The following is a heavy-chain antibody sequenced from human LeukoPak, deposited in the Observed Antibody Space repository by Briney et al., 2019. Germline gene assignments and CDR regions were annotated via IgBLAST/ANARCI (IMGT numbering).Heavy chain of an antibody. Sequence: GGSLRLSCAASGFTFSSYAMSWVRQAPGKGLEWVSSISSSSSYIYYADSVKGRFTISRDNAKNSLYLQMNSLRAEDTAVYYCAGSTIFGIFDYWGQGTLVTVSS. CDR3: AGSTIFGIFDY. CDR2: ISSSSSYI. V-gene: IGHV3-21*01. D-gene: IGHD3-3*01. CDR1: GFTFSSYA. J-gene: IGHJ4*02.